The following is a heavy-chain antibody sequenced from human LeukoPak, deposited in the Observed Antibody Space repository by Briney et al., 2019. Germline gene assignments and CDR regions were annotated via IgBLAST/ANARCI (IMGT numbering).Heavy chain of an antibody. D-gene: IGHD4-17*01. CDR3: ATSGATTVTTWGGSWFDP. J-gene: IGHJ5*02. CDR1: GGSISSYY. CDR2: IYYTGVT. Sequence: PSETLSLTCTVSGGSISSYYWSWIRQPPGKGLEWIGYIYYTGVTNYSPSLKSRVTISADTSKNEFSLNLSSVTAADTAVYYCATSGATTVTTWGGSWFDPWGQGTLVTVSS. V-gene: IGHV4-59*03.